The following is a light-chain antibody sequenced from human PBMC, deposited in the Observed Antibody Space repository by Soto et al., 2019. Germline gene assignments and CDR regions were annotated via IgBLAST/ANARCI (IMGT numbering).Light chain of an antibody. CDR2: EVT. V-gene: IGLV2-14*01. Sequence: QSVLTQPASVSGSPGQSVTISCTGTSSDVGGYNFVSWYQHHPGKAPKLIIYEVTNRPSGVSNRFSGSKSGNTASLTISGLQVEDEADYYCSSHTSTMTIEVIFGGGNELTVL. CDR1: SSDVGGYNF. CDR3: SSHTSTMTIEVI. J-gene: IGLJ2*01.